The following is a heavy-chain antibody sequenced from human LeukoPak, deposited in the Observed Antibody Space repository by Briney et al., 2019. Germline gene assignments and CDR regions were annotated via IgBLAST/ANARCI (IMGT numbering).Heavy chain of an antibody. CDR2: ISGSGGST. CDR3: AKNQDYYGSGRNFCLDY. V-gene: IGHV3-23*01. D-gene: IGHD3-10*01. CDR1: GFTFSSYA. J-gene: IGHJ4*02. Sequence: GGSLRLSCAASGFTFSSYAMSWVRQAPVKGLEWVSAISGSGGSTYYADSVKGRFTISRDNSKNTLYLQMNSLRAEDTAVYYCAKNQDYYGSGRNFCLDYWGQGTLVTVSS.